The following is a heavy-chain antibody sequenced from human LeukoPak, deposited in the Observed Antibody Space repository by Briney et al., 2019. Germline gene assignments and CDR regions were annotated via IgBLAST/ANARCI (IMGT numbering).Heavy chain of an antibody. Sequence: SVKVSCTASGGTFSSYAISWVRQAPGQGLEWMGGIIPIFSTANYAQKFRGRVTITADESTSTAYMELSSLRSEDTAVYYCAAQGYCSSTSCYTVMDYWGQGTLVTVSS. CDR1: GGTFSSYA. D-gene: IGHD2-2*02. CDR2: IIPIFSTA. V-gene: IGHV1-69*01. J-gene: IGHJ4*02. CDR3: AAQGYCSSTSCYTVMDY.